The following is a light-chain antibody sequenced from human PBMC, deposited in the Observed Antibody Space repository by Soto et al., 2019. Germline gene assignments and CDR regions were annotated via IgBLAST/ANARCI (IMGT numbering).Light chain of an antibody. CDR1: QSVTSF. CDR3: QQRSNWPLT. CDR2: DVS. V-gene: IGKV3-11*01. J-gene: IGKJ4*01. Sequence: EILLTQSPVTLSLSPGERATLSCRASQSVTSFLAWYQQKPGQAPRLLIYDVSNRATGIPARFSGSGSGTDFTLTSSSLEPEDFAVYYCQQRSNWPLTFGGGTKVEIK.